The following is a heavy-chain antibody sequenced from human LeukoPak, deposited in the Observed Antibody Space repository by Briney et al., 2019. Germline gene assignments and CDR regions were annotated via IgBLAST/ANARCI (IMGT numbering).Heavy chain of an antibody. CDR2: IIPIVGTA. CDR1: GGTFSSYA. V-gene: IGHV1-69*13. CDR3: AGGYCSSTSCYGVYYYYGMDV. Sequence: ASVKVSCKASGGTFSSYAISWVRQAPGQGLEWMGGIIPIVGTANYAQKFQGRVTITADESTSTAYMELSSLRSEDTAVYYCAGGYCSSTSCYGVYYYYGMDVWGQGTTVTVSS. D-gene: IGHD2-2*01. J-gene: IGHJ6*02.